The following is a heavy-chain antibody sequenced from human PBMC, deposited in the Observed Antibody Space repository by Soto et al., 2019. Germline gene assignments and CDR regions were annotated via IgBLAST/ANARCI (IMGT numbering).Heavy chain of an antibody. V-gene: IGHV4-4*02. Sequence: QVQLQESGPGLVKPSGTLSLTCAVSGGSIRTNKWWSWVRQTPGKGLEWIGEIHHSGTTTYNPSLTRPGNISVDTSNNDFSLTLGSVTAADTAVYYCARRVTVAATPSWFDPWGQGTPVTVSS. CDR1: GGSIRTNKW. CDR2: IHHSGTT. D-gene: IGHD2-15*01. J-gene: IGHJ5*02. CDR3: ARRVTVAATPSWFDP.